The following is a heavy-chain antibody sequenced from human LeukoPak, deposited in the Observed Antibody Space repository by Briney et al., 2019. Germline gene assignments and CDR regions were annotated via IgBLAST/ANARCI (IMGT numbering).Heavy chain of an antibody. D-gene: IGHD1-26*01. CDR2: IYYSGST. CDR3: AREGAHSFDY. Sequence: SETLSLTCTVSGGSISSYYWSWIRQPPGKGLEWIGYIYYSGSTNYNPSLKSRVTISVDTSKNQFSLKLSSVTAADTAVYYCAREGAHSFDYWGQGTLVTVSS. J-gene: IGHJ4*02. V-gene: IGHV4-59*01. CDR1: GGSISSYY.